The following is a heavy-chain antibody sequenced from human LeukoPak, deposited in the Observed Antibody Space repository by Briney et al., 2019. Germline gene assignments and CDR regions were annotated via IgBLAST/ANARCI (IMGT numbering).Heavy chain of an antibody. Sequence: GGSLRLSCAASGFTFSSYSINWVRQAPGKGLEWVSSISSSSSYIYYADSVKGRFTISRGNAKNSLYLQMNSLRAEDTAVYYCARGPAGIAVGTYYYMDVWGKGTTVTISS. D-gene: IGHD6-19*01. V-gene: IGHV3-21*01. J-gene: IGHJ6*03. CDR2: ISSSSSYI. CDR3: ARGPAGIAVGTYYYMDV. CDR1: GFTFSSYS.